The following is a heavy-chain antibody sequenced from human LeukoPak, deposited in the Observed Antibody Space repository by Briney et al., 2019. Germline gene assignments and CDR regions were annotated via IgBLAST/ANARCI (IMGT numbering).Heavy chain of an antibody. V-gene: IGHV4-39*07. CDR2: IYYSGST. J-gene: IGHJ5*02. Sequence: PSETLSLTCTVSGGSISSSSYYWGWIRQPPGKGLEWIGSIYYSGSTYYKPSLKSRVTISVDTSKNQVSLKLSSVTAADTAVYYCARSTRSWFDPWGQGTLVTVSS. CDR1: GGSISSSSYY. D-gene: IGHD3-10*01. CDR3: ARSTRSWFDP.